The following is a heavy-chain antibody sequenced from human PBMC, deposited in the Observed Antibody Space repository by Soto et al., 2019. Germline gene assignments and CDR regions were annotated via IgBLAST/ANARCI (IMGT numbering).Heavy chain of an antibody. D-gene: IGHD2-2*01. J-gene: IGHJ4*02. CDR1: GYTFTSYG. V-gene: IGHV1-18*01. Sequence: ASVKVSCKASGYTFTSYGISWVRQAPGQGLEWMGWISAYNGNTNYAQKLQGRVTMTTDTSTSTAYMELRSLRSDDTAVYYCARVVVVVPAAMRGNYFEYWGQGTLVTVSS. CDR2: ISAYNGNT. CDR3: ARVVVVVPAAMRGNYFEY.